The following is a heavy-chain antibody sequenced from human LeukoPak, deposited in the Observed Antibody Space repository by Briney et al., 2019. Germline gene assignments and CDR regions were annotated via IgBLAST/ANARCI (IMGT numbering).Heavy chain of an antibody. CDR3: ARNAFYYDSSGYNYYYGMDV. Sequence: SETLSLTCTVSLDSTTSNFWSWVRQPPGKGLEWIGEIHRSGSPNYNPSLQSRVTISIDRSRNQIVLELSSVTAADTAVYYCARNAFYYDSSGYNYYYGMDVWGQGTTVTVSS. CDR1: LDSTTSNF. J-gene: IGHJ6*02. D-gene: IGHD3-22*01. CDR2: IHRSGSP. V-gene: IGHV4-4*02.